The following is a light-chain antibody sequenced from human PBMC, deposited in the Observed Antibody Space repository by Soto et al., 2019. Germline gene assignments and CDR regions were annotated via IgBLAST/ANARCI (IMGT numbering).Light chain of an antibody. CDR1: QSISGQ. J-gene: IGKJ2*01. CDR2: AAS. V-gene: IGKV1-39*01. CDR3: QQIYSFPQT. Sequence: DIRMAQSPSSLSASVGDRVTITCRASQSISGQLNWFQQRPGKGPKLLVFAASGVQSGVPSRFSGSRSGTNFSLTISSLQPEDSATYYCQQIYSFPQTFGQGTKVDIK.